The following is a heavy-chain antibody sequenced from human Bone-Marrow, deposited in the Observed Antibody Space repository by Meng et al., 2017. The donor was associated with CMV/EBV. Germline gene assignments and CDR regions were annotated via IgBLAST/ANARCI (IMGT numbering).Heavy chain of an antibody. J-gene: IGHJ4*02. Sequence: ASVKVSCKASGYTFTGYFMHWVRQAPGQGLEWMGWINPNSGGTNYAQKFQGRVTITTDESTSTAYMELSSLRSEDTAVYYCAIFPRRGYCSSTSCDRLWDYWGQGTLVTVSS. D-gene: IGHD2-2*01. CDR3: AIFPRRGYCSSTSCDRLWDY. CDR1: GYTFTGYF. CDR2: INPNSGGT. V-gene: IGHV1-2*02.